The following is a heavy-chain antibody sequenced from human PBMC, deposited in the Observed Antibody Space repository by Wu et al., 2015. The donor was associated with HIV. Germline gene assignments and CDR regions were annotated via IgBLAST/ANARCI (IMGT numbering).Heavy chain of an antibody. CDR1: GFAFINYY. J-gene: IGHJ6*03. Sequence: VQLVQSGPDVKAPGTSMKVSCRTSGFAFINYYISWVQQAPGQGLEWMGWIRPDSGATHYAEKFQDRVTLTRDASINTAYMQLNRLRSDDTAVYFCARDLGNDFAVRGYYWYMDVWGRGTAITVSS. D-gene: IGHD3/OR15-3a*01. CDR3: ARDLGNDFAVRGYYWYMDV. CDR2: IRPDSGAT. V-gene: IGHV1-2*02.